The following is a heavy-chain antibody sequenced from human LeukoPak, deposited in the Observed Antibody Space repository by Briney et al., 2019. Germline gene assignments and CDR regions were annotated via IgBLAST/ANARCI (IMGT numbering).Heavy chain of an antibody. J-gene: IGHJ5*02. D-gene: IGHD6-19*01. Sequence: GGSLRLSCAASGFTFSSYAMSWVRQAPGKGLEWVSAISGTGGRTYYADSVKGRFTISRDNSKNTLYLQMNSLRAEDTAVYYCAREPASSDWFDPWGQGTLVAVSS. CDR1: GFTFSSYA. CDR3: AREPASSDWFDP. CDR2: ISGTGGRT. V-gene: IGHV3-23*01.